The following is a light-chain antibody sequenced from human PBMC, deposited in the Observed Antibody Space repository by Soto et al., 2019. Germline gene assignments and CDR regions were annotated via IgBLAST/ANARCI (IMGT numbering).Light chain of an antibody. J-gene: IGKJ5*01. CDR1: QSAGNF. CDR3: QQHNQWPIT. V-gene: IGKV3D-15*01. Sequence: EIVMTQSPSTLSVSPGSTSSLPCRASQSAGNFLAWYQQKTGQAPRLLIYYISMRATGIPARFSGSGYGTEVNLTINSLQSEDSAVYYCQQHNQWPITFGQGTRLEIK. CDR2: YIS.